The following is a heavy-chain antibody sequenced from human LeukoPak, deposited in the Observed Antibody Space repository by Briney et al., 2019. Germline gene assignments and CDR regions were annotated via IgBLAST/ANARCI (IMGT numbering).Heavy chain of an antibody. V-gene: IGHV1-2*02. D-gene: IGHD6-19*01. CDR1: GSTFTGYY. J-gene: IGHJ4*02. CDR2: INPNSGGT. CDR3: AGAGRSSGWYEGDY. Sequence: ASVKVSCKASGSTFTGYYMHWVRRAPGQGLEWMVWINPNSGGTNYAQKFQGRVTMTRDTSISTAYMELSRLRSDDTAVYYCAGAGRSSGWYEGDYWGQGTLVTVSS.